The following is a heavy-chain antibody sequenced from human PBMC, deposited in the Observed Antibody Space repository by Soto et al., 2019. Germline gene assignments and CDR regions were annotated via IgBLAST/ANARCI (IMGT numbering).Heavy chain of an antibody. J-gene: IGHJ5*02. CDR1: GFTFSRYA. Sequence: GGSLRRSCAASGFTFSRYAMSWVRQAPGKGLEWVSAISGSGGSAYYADSVKGRFTISRDNSKNTLYLQMNSLRAEDTAVYYCAKDNPSDIVVVPAAPTAWGQGTLVTVSS. V-gene: IGHV3-23*01. CDR3: AKDNPSDIVVVPAAPTA. CDR2: ISGSGGSA. D-gene: IGHD2-2*01.